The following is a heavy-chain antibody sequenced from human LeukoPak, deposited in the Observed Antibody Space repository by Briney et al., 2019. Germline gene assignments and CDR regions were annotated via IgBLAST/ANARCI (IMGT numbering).Heavy chain of an antibody. D-gene: IGHD6-19*01. J-gene: IGHJ5*02. V-gene: IGHV1-18*01. CDR3: ARDGDSSGWSNWFDP. CDR1: GYTFTSYG. Sequence: ASVKVSCKASGYTFTSYGISWVRQAPGQGLEWMGWISAYNGNTNYAQKLQGRVTMTTDTSTSTAYMELRSLRSDDTAVYYCARDGDSSGWSNWFDPWGQGTLVTVSS. CDR2: ISAYNGNT.